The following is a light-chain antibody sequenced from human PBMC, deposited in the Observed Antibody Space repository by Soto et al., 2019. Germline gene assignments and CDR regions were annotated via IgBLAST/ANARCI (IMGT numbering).Light chain of an antibody. V-gene: IGKV1-33*01. Sequence: DIQMTQSLPTLSASVGDRVTITCQASQDIGNFLSWYQQKPGKVPKLLSFDASNLETGVPSRFSGSGSGTDFTFTISSLQPEDIATHYCQQYDNLPLTFXGGTKVDIK. CDR2: DAS. J-gene: IGKJ4*01. CDR3: QQYDNLPLT. CDR1: QDIGNF.